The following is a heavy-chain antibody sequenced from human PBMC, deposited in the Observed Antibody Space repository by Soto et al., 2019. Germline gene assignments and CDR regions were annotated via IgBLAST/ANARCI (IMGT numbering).Heavy chain of an antibody. CDR3: ARNYDFLSGGDYGMDV. CDR1: GFTFSSYS. D-gene: IGHD3-3*01. J-gene: IGHJ6*02. V-gene: IGHV3-21*01. Sequence: GGSLRLSCAASGFTFSSYSMNWVRQAPGKGLEWVSSISSSSSYIYYADSVKGRFTISRDNAKNSLYLQMNSLRAEDTAVYYCARNYDFLSGGDYGMDVWGQGTTVTVSS. CDR2: ISSSSSYI.